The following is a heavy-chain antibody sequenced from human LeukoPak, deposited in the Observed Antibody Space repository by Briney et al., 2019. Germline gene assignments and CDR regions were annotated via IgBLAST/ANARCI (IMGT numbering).Heavy chain of an antibody. CDR3: ARRGSYCFDY. CDR1: GFTFSSYA. J-gene: IGHJ4*02. D-gene: IGHD1-26*01. Sequence: GRSLRLSCAASGFTFSSYAMHWVRQAPGKGLEWVAVISYDGSNKYYADSVKGRFTISRDNSKNTLYLQMNSLRAEDTAVYYCARRGSYCFDYWGQGTLVTVSS. CDR2: ISYDGSNK. V-gene: IGHV3-30-3*01.